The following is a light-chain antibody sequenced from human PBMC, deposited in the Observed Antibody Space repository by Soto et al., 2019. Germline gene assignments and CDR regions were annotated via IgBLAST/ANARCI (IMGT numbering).Light chain of an antibody. CDR1: SSDVGGYDF. V-gene: IGLV2-14*01. CDR3: SAYATSATSATLVL. Sequence: QSALTQPTSVSGSPGQSITISCTGTSSDVGGYDFVSWFQQHPGNAPKLIIFDVTNRPAGVSNRFSGSKSGNTASLTISGLQAEDEGDYYCSAYATSATSATLVLFGGGTKVTVL. J-gene: IGLJ2*01. CDR2: DVT.